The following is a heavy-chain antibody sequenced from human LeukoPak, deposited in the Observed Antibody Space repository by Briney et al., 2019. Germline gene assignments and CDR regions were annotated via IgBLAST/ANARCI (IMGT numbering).Heavy chain of an antibody. J-gene: IGHJ3*02. V-gene: IGHV3-23*01. D-gene: IGHD6-13*01. CDR1: GFTFSSYA. CDR2: ISGSGGST. Sequence: GGSLRLSCAASGFTFSSYAMSWVGQAPGKGLEWVSAISGSGGSTYYADSVKGRFTISRDNSKNTLYLQMNSLRAEDTAVYYCAKDYYVSSSWYGGGAFDIWGQGTMVTVSS. CDR3: AKDYYVSSSWYGGGAFDI.